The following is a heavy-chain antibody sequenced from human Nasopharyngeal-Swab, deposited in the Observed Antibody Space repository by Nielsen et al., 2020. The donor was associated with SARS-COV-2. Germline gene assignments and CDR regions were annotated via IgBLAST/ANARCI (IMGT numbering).Heavy chain of an antibody. V-gene: IGHV3-48*03. J-gene: IGHJ4*02. CDR1: GFTFSSYE. CDR2: ISSSGSTI. CDR3: ARDFMVRVVMGFDY. D-gene: IGHD3-10*01. Sequence: GESLKISCAASGFTFSSYEMNWVRQAPGKGLEWVSYISSSGSTIYYADSVKGRFTISRDNAKNSLYLQMNSLRAEDTAVYYCARDFMVRVVMGFDYWGQGTLVTVSS.